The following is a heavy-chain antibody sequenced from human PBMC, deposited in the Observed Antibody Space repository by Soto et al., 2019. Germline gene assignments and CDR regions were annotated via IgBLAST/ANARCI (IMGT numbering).Heavy chain of an antibody. CDR3: ARHMGDCSSTSCHPNYYYYGMDV. CDR2: IIPIFGTA. V-gene: IGHV1-69*01. D-gene: IGHD2-2*01. Sequence: QVQLVQSGAEVKKPGSSVKVSRKASGGTFSSYAISWVRQAPGQGLEWMGGIIPIFGTANYAQKFQGRVTITADESTSTAYMELSSLRSEDTAVYYCARHMGDCSSTSCHPNYYYYGMDVWGQGTTVTVSS. J-gene: IGHJ6*02. CDR1: GGTFSSYA.